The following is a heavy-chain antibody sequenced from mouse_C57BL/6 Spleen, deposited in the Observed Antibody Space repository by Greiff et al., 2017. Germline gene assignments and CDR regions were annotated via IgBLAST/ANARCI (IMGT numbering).Heavy chain of an antibody. J-gene: IGHJ4*01. CDR3: ARIYYYGSWAMDY. Sequence: QVQLQQSGAELVRPGTSVKMSCKASGYTFTNYWIGWAKQRPGHGLEWIGDIYPGGGYTNYNEKFKGKATLTADKSSSTAYMQFSSLTSADSAIYYCARIYYYGSWAMDYWGQGTSLTVSS. CDR2: IYPGGGYT. CDR1: GYTFTNYW. V-gene: IGHV1-63*01. D-gene: IGHD1-1*01.